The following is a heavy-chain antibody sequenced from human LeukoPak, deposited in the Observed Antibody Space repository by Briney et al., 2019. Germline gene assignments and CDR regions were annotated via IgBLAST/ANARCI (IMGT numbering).Heavy chain of an antibody. CDR2: IWYDGSNK. D-gene: IGHD4-23*01. J-gene: IGHJ4*02. Sequence: GGSLRLSCAAAGFTFSSYGMHWVRQAPRKGLGWVAVIWYDGSNKYYADSVKGRFTISRDNSKNTLYLQMNSLRSEDTAVYYCARSLYGGNSDGYYFDYWGQGTLVTVSS. CDR3: ARSLYGGNSDGYYFDY. V-gene: IGHV3-33*01. CDR1: GFTFSSYG.